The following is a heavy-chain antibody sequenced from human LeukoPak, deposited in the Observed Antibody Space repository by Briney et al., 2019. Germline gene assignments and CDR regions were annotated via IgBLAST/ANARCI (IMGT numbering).Heavy chain of an antibody. D-gene: IGHD2-2*01. CDR3: ARDQYQPLPLFDY. V-gene: IGHV1-69*04. CDR1: GGTFSSYA. Sequence: SVKVSCKASGGTFSSYAISWVRQAPGQGLEWMGRIIPILGIANYAQKFQGRVTITADKSTSTAYTELSSLRSEDTAVYYCARDQYQPLPLFDYWGQGTLVTVSS. J-gene: IGHJ4*02. CDR2: IIPILGIA.